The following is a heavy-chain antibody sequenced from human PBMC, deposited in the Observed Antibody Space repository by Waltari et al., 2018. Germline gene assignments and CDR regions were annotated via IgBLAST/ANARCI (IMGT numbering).Heavy chain of an antibody. D-gene: IGHD4-17*01. CDR2: SSYEGRNT. CDR3: AKDDYGDEYFQH. J-gene: IGHJ1*01. CDR1: GFTSSSSW. V-gene: IGHV3-30*18. Sequence: VQLVESGGGLVQPGGSLSLSCAASGFTSSSSWVHWVRKATGKGLVGVALSSYEGRNTKKASSVEGRFTISRDNTKNTLFLQMNSLRLDDTAVYYCAKDDYGDEYFQHWGQGTPVTVSS.